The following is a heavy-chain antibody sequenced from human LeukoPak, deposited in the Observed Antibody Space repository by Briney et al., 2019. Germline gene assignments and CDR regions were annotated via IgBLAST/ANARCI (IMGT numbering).Heavy chain of an antibody. CDR2: IYYSGST. CDR1: GGSISSYY. D-gene: IGHD3-22*01. V-gene: IGHV4-59*01. CDR3: AGARYYYDSSGYYYEKGAFDI. J-gene: IGHJ3*02. Sequence: SETLSLTCAVYGGSISSYYWSWIRQLPGKGLEWIGYIYYSGSTNYNPSLKSRVTISVDTSKNQFSLTLSSVTAADTAVYYCAGARYYYDSSGYYYEKGAFDIWGQGTMVTVSS.